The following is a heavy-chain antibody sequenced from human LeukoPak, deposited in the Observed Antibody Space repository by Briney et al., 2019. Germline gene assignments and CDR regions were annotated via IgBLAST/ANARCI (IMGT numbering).Heavy chain of an antibody. J-gene: IGHJ4*02. CDR2: ISSSSSYI. D-gene: IGHD1-1*01. Sequence: GGSLRLSCAASGFTFSSYNMNWVRQAPGKGLEWVSSISSSSSYIYYADSVKGRSTISRDNAKNSLYLQMNSLRAEDTAVYYCAREKNSEITTVDYGGQGTLVSVSS. CDR1: GFTFSSYN. CDR3: AREKNSEITTVDY. V-gene: IGHV3-21*01.